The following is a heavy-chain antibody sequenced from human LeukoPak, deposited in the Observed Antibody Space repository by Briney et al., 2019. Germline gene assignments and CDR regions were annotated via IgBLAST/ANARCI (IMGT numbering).Heavy chain of an antibody. D-gene: IGHD6-13*01. CDR2: IYPGDSDT. V-gene: IGHV5-51*01. J-gene: IGHJ1*01. Sequence: GESLKISCKGSGYTFTHYWIGWVRQMPGKGLEWMGIIYPGDSDTRYSPSFQGQVTISADKSITTAYLQWSSLKASDTAMYYCARLGIAAVSYFQHWGQGTLVTVSS. CDR3: ARLGIAAVSYFQH. CDR1: GYTFTHYW.